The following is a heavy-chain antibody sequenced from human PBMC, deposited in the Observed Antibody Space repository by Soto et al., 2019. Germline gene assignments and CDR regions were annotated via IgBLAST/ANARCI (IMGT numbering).Heavy chain of an antibody. CDR1: GFTFSSYG. D-gene: IGHD3-9*01. CDR3: ARGPHYDILTGYESVQYYYGMDV. Sequence: GGSLRLSCAASGFTFSSYGMHWVRQAPGKGLEWVAVIWYDGSNKYYADSVKGRFTISRDNSKNTLYLQMNSLRAEDTAVYYCARGPHYDILTGYESVQYYYGMDVWGQGTTVTVSS. CDR2: IWYDGSNK. V-gene: IGHV3-33*01. J-gene: IGHJ6*02.